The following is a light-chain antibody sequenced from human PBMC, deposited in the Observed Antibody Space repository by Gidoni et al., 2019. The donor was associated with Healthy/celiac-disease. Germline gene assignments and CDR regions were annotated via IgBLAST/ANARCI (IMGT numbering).Light chain of an antibody. V-gene: IGLV1-40*01. CDR1: SSHIGAGYD. Sequence: QSVLTQPPSVSGTPGQRGTISCTGSSSHIGAGYDVHWYQQLPGTAPNLLIYGNSNRPSGFPDRFSGSKSGTSASRAITGLQAEDEADYYCQSYDSSLSGSVFGGGTQLTVL. J-gene: IGLJ7*01. CDR2: GNS. CDR3: QSYDSSLSGSV.